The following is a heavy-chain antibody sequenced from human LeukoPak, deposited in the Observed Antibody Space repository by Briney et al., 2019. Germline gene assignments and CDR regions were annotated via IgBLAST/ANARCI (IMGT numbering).Heavy chain of an antibody. CDR3: ARDFELSREDDAFDI. Sequence: GASVKVSCKASGGTFSSYAISWVRQAPGQGLEWMGWISAYNGNTNYAQKLQGRVTMTTDTSTSTAYMELGSLRSDDTAVYYCARDFELSREDDAFDIWGQGTMVTVSS. J-gene: IGHJ3*02. D-gene: IGHD3-16*02. V-gene: IGHV1-18*01. CDR2: ISAYNGNT. CDR1: GGTFSSYA.